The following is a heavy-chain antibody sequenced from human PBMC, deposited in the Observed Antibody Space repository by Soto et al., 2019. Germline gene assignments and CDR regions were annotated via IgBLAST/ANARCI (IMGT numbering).Heavy chain of an antibody. D-gene: IGHD6-6*01. J-gene: IGHJ4*02. CDR2: FDPEDGET. CDR1: GYTLTELS. CDR3: ATDPFRIAARPYFDY. Sequence: ASVKVSCKVSGYTLTELSMHWVRQAPGKGHEWMGGFDPEDGETIYAQKFQGRVTMTEDTSTDTAYMELSSLRSEDTAVYYCATDPFRIAARPYFDYWGQGTLVTVSS. V-gene: IGHV1-24*01.